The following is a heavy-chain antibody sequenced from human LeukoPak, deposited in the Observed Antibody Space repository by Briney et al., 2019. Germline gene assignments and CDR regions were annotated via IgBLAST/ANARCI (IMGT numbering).Heavy chain of an antibody. Sequence: PGGSLRLSCAASGFTVSGYFMSWVRQAPGKGLEWVSVLYSGATTYYSYSVKGRFTISRDNSKNSLYLQMNSLRVEDTAVYYCARGGAARSFDQWGQGTLVTVSS. D-gene: IGHD2-15*01. V-gene: IGHV3-53*01. J-gene: IGHJ4*02. CDR2: LYSGATT. CDR3: ARGGAARSFDQ. CDR1: GFTVSGYF.